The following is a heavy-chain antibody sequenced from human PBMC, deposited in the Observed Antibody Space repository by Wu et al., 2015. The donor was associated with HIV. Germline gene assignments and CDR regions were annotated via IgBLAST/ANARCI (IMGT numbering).Heavy chain of an antibody. CDR1: GGTFSSYA. CDR2: IIPIFGTA. Sequence: QVQLVQSGAEVKKPGSSVKVSCKASGGTFSSYAISWVRQAPGQGLEWMGGIIPIFGTANYAQKFQGRVTITADESTSTAYMELSSLRSEDTAVYYCARDDGYSYGKPSYYYMDVWGQRGPRVTRLL. J-gene: IGHJ6*03. V-gene: IGHV1-69*12. D-gene: IGHD5-18*01. CDR3: ARDDGYSYGKPSYYYMDV.